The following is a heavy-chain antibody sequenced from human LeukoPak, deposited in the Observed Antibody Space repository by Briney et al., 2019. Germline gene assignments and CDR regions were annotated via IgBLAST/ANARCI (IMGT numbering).Heavy chain of an antibody. CDR1: GGSFSGYY. CDR2: INHSGST. V-gene: IGHV4-34*01. Sequence: SETLSLTCAVYGGSFSGYYWSWIRQPPGKGLEWIGEINHSGSTNYNPSLKSRVTISVDTSKNQFSLKLSSVTAADTAVYYCARGQGFGTSALYYYYYYGMDVWGQGTTVTVSS. J-gene: IGHJ6*02. D-gene: IGHD1-7*01. CDR3: ARGQGFGTSALYYYYYYGMDV.